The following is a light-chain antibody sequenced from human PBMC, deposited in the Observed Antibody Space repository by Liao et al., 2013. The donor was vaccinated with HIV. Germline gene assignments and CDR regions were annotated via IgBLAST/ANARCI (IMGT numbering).Light chain of an antibody. Sequence: SYELTQPPSVSVAPGKTARITCGGNNIGSKSVHWYQQKPGQAPVLVIYYDSDRPSGIPERFSGSKSGNTATLTISETQAMDEADYYCQAWDRGTTMFGGGTQLTVL. CDR1: NIGSKS. J-gene: IGLJ3*02. CDR3: QAWDRGTTM. V-gene: IGLV3-21*01. CDR2: YDS.